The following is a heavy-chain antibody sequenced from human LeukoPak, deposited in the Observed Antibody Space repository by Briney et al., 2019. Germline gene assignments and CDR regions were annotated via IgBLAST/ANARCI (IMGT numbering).Heavy chain of an antibody. Sequence: GASVKVSCKASGYTFTSYDINWVRQATGQGLEWMGWMNPNSGNTGYAQKFQGRVTITRNTSISTAYMELSSLRSEDTAVYYRARGLHGISPDQNWFDPWGQGTLVTVSS. CDR2: MNPNSGNT. D-gene: IGHD2-15*01. CDR3: ARGLHGISPDQNWFDP. V-gene: IGHV1-8*03. CDR1: GYTFTSYD. J-gene: IGHJ5*02.